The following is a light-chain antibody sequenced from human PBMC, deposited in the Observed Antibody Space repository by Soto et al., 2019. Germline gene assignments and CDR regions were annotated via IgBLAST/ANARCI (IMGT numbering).Light chain of an antibody. Sequence: QSALTQPASVSGSPGQSITISCTGTSSDVGSYNLVSWYQQHPGKAPKLMIYEGNKRPSGVSNRFSGSKSANTASLPISGLQTEDEADYYCCSYAGTSTFVFGTGTKVTFL. J-gene: IGLJ1*01. V-gene: IGLV2-23*01. CDR1: SSDVGSYNL. CDR2: EGN. CDR3: CSYAGTSTFV.